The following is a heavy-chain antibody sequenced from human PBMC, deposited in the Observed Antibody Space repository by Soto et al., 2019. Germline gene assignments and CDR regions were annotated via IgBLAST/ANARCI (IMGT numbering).Heavy chain of an antibody. CDR3: AKVPYSASSGRTLDY. V-gene: IGHV3-7*03. J-gene: IGHJ4*02. CDR2: INQDGSQK. CDR1: GFAFRSHW. D-gene: IGHD3-22*01. Sequence: GSLRLSCGASGFAFRSHWMSWVRQAPGKGLEWVANINQDGSQKYYVDSVKGRFTISRDNAKNSLYLQMNSLRAEDTAVYYCAKVPYSASSGRTLDYWGQGTLVTVSS.